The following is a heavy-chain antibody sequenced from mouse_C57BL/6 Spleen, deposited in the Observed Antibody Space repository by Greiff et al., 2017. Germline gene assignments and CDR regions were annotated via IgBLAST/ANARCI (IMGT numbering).Heavy chain of an antibody. D-gene: IGHD1-1*01. CDR3: TLYTTNYAMDD. J-gene: IGHJ4*01. CDR1: GFNIKDDY. V-gene: IGHV14-4*01. Sequence: VQLQQSGAELVRPGASVKLSCTASGFNIKDDYMHWVKQRPEQGLEWIGWIDPENGDTEYGSKFQGKATITADTSSNTAYLQLSSLTAEDTAVYYWTLYTTNYAMDDWGQGTSVTVSS. CDR2: IDPENGDT.